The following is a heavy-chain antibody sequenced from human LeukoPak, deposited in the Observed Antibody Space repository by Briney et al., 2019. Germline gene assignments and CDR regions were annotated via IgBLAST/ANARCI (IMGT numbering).Heavy chain of an antibody. Sequence: GGSLRLSCAASGFVVSSAYMTWVRQTPGKGLEWVSVIYIIGSTFYADSVKGRFTISRDNSKNTPYLQMNSLRAEDTAVYYCARDGSGEWWGNYYYYYGMDVWGQGTTVTVSS. J-gene: IGHJ6*02. V-gene: IGHV3-66*03. CDR2: IYIIGST. CDR1: GFVVSSAY. CDR3: ARDGSGEWWGNYYYYYGMDV. D-gene: IGHD2-15*01.